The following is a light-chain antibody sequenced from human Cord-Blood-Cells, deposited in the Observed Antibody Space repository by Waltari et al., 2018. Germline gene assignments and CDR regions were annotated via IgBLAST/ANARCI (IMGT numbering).Light chain of an antibody. Sequence: EIVMTQSPATLSVSPGERATLSCRASQRVSSNLAWYQQKPGQAPRLLIYGASTRATGIPARFSGSGSGTEFTLTISSLQSEDFAVYYCQQYHHWPPLTFGGGTKVEIK. CDR2: GAS. CDR3: QQYHHWPPLT. V-gene: IGKV3-15*01. CDR1: QRVSSN. J-gene: IGKJ4*01.